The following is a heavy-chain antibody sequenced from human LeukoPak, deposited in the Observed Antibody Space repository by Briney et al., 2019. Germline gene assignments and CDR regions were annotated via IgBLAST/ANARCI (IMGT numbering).Heavy chain of an antibody. Sequence: PSETLSLTCTVSGGSISSSSYYWGWIRQPPGKGLEWIGSIHYSGSTYYNPSLKSRVTISVDTSKNQFSLKLSSVTAADTAVYYCARDSWGSGYYYDWFDPWGQGTLVTVSS. CDR3: ARDSWGSGYYYDWFDP. V-gene: IGHV4-39*07. CDR1: GGSISSSSYY. J-gene: IGHJ5*02. CDR2: IHYSGST. D-gene: IGHD3-22*01.